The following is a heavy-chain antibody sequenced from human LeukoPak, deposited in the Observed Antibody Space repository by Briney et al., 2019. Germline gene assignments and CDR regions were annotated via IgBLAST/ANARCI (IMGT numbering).Heavy chain of an antibody. D-gene: IGHD6-19*01. V-gene: IGHV3-23*01. Sequence: PSETLSLTCTVSGGSISSSSYYWGWIRQPPGKGLEWVSAISGSGGSTYYADSVKGRFTISRDNSKNTLYLQMNSLRAEDTAVYYCAKVWIRIAVADHYFDYWGQGTLVTVSS. CDR3: AKVWIRIAVADHYFDY. J-gene: IGHJ4*02. CDR1: GGSISSSSYY. CDR2: ISGSGGST.